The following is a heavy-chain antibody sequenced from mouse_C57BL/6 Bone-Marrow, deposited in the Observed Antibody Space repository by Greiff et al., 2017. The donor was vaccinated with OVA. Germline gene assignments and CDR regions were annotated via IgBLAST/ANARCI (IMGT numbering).Heavy chain of an antibody. Sequence: EVQGVESGGGLVKPGGSLKLSCAASGFTFSSYAMSWVRQTPEKRLEWVATISDGGSYTYYPDNVKGRFTISRDNAKNNLYLQMSHLKSEDTAMYYCARVYDYLFADWGQGTLVTVSA. V-gene: IGHV5-4*01. D-gene: IGHD2-4*01. J-gene: IGHJ3*01. CDR2: ISDGGSYT. CDR3: ARVYDYLFAD. CDR1: GFTFSSYA.